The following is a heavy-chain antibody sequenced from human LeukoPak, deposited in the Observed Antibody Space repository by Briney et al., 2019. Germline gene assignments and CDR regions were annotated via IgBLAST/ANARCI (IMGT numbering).Heavy chain of an antibody. CDR3: ARDHKVRGVHYYYYGMDV. Sequence: PGGSLRLSCAASGFTVSSNYMSWVRQAPGKGLEWVSVIYSGGSTYYADSVKGRFTISRDNSKNTLYLQMNSLRAEDTAVYYCARDHKVRGVHYYYYGMDVWGQGTTVTVSS. D-gene: IGHD3-10*01. V-gene: IGHV3-66*01. CDR2: IYSGGST. CDR1: GFTVSSNY. J-gene: IGHJ6*02.